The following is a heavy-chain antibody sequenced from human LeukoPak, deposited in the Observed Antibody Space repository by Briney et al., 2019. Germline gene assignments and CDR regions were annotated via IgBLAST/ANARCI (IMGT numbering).Heavy chain of an antibody. Sequence: PGGSLRLSCAASGFTFSSYAMSWVRQAPGKGLEWVSAISGSGGSTYYADSVKGRFTISRDNSKNTLYLQMNSLRAEDTAVYYCARDTHMVRGVPSIWGQGTMVTVSS. V-gene: IGHV3-23*01. CDR3: ARDTHMVRGVPSI. CDR1: GFTFSSYA. D-gene: IGHD3-10*01. CDR2: ISGSGGST. J-gene: IGHJ3*02.